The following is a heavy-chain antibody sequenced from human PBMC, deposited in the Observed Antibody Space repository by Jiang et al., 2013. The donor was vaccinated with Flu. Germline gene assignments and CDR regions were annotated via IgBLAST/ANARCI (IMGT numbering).Heavy chain of an antibody. D-gene: IGHD2-15*01. Sequence: KKPGASVKVSCKASGYTFTSYAMHWVRQAPGQGLEWLGWINVNTGDTKYSQNFQARVTITRDTSASTAYMELSSLRSEDTAVYYCVRDYCSGGSCYVGYWGQGTLVTVSS. CDR3: VRDYCSGGSCYVGY. CDR1: GYTFTSYA. J-gene: IGHJ4*02. CDR2: INVNTGDT. V-gene: IGHV1-3*01.